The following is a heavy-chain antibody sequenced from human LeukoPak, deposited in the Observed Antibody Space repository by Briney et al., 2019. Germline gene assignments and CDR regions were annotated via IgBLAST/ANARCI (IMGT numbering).Heavy chain of an antibody. D-gene: IGHD2-2*01. Sequence: SETLSLTCTVSGGSISSYYWSWIRQPPGKGLEWIGYIYYSGSTNYNPSLKSRVTISVDTSKNQFSLKLSSVTAADTAVYYCARGPHIVVVPAANNYFDYWGQGTLVTVSS. CDR1: GGSISSYY. CDR3: ARGPHIVVVPAANNYFDY. J-gene: IGHJ4*02. V-gene: IGHV4-59*12. CDR2: IYYSGST.